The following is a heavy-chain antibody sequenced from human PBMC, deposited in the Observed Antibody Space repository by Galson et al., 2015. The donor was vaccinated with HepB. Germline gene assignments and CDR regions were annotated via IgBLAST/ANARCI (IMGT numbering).Heavy chain of an antibody. CDR3: AKEPYSSGWFGGAFDI. Sequence: SLRLSCAASGFTFSSYAMSWVRQAPGKGLEWVSAISGSGGSTYYADSVKGRFTISRDNSKNTLYLQMNSLRAEDTAVYYCAKEPYSSGWFGGAFDIWGQGTMVTVSS. D-gene: IGHD6-19*01. V-gene: IGHV3-23*01. J-gene: IGHJ3*02. CDR2: ISGSGGST. CDR1: GFTFSSYA.